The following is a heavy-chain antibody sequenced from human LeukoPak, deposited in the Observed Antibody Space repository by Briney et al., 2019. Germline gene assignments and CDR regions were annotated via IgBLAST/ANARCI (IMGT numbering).Heavy chain of an antibody. J-gene: IGHJ4*02. D-gene: IGHD6-19*01. CDR3: ALLAVASDFDY. CDR1: GFPFSFYE. V-gene: IGHV3-48*03. CDR2: IGSSGTTT. Sequence: GSLRLSCAVSGFPFSFYEMNWVRQAPGKGLEWVSNIGSSGTTTYYADSVKGRFSIFRDNAKNSLYLRMNSLRVEDTAVYYCALLAVASDFDYWGQGALVTVSS.